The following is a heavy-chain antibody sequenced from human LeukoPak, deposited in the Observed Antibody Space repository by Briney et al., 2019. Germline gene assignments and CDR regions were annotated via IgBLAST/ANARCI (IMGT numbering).Heavy chain of an antibody. D-gene: IGHD3-3*01. CDR3: ARGNYDFWSGYVPGVASDV. CDR2: ISSSSSYI. V-gene: IGHV3-21*01. J-gene: IGHJ6*03. Sequence: GGSLRLSCAASGFTFSSYSMNWVRQAPGKGLEWVSSISSSSSYIYYADSVKGRFTISRDNAKNSLYLQMNSLRAEDTAVYYCARGNYDFWSGYVPGVASDVWGKGTTVTVS. CDR1: GFTFSSYS.